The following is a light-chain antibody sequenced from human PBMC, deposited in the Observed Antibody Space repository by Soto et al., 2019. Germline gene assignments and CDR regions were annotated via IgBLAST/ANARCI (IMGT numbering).Light chain of an antibody. Sequence: EKGMTQSPAALSVSPGERATLSCRASQSVNSNLAWYQQKPGQAPRLLLYGASTRATGIPARFSGSASGTEFTLTISSLQSEDSAVYYCQQYNAWPLTFGGGTKVDIK. CDR2: GAS. J-gene: IGKJ4*01. CDR1: QSVNSN. CDR3: QQYNAWPLT. V-gene: IGKV3-15*01.